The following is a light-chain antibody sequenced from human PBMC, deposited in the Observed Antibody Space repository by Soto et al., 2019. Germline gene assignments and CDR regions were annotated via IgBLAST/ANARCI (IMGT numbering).Light chain of an antibody. CDR1: QGISSW. J-gene: IGKJ5*01. Sequence: DIQMTQSPSSVSASVGDRVTITCRASQGISSWLAWYQQKPGRAPKLLIYDASNSEAGVPSRFRGSGSGTDFTFTISRLQPEDIATYYCQQYENLPTFGQGTRLEIK. V-gene: IGKV1-33*01. CDR3: QQYENLPT. CDR2: DAS.